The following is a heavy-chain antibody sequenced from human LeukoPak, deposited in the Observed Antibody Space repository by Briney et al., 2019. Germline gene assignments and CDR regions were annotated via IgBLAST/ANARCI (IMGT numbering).Heavy chain of an antibody. D-gene: IGHD2-2*01. V-gene: IGHV1-2*02. CDR1: GYTFTGYY. CDR2: INPNSGGS. CDR3: ARDRVVVPAAFDY. Sequence: ASVKVSCKASGYTFTGYYMHWVRQAPGQGLEWMGWINPNSGGSNYTQKFQGRVTMTRDTSISTAYMELSRLRSDDTAVYYCARDRVVVPAAFDYWGQGTLVTVSS. J-gene: IGHJ4*02.